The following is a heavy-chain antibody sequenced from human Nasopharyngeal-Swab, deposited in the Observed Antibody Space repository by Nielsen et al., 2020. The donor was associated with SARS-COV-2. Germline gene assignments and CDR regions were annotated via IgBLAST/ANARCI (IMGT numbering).Heavy chain of an antibody. CDR2: IYRSGST. J-gene: IGHJ4*02. D-gene: IGHD3-10*01. V-gene: IGHV4-30-2*06. CDR3: ARENFGFDY. CDR1: GDSIASGGYS. Sequence: CAVSGDSIASGGYSWTWIRQSPRRGLEWIGYIYRSGSTYYNPSLKSRVTISVDRSKNQFSLKLSSVTAADTALYYCARENFGFDYWGQGILVTVSS.